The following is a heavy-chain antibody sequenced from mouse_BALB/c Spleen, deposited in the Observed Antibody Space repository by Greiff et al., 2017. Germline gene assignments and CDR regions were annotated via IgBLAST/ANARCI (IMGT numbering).Heavy chain of an antibody. CDR1: GYAFSSYW. D-gene: IGHD2-14*01. J-gene: IGHJ4*01. CDR3: ARSHRPYAMDY. V-gene: IGHV1-80*01. CDR2: IYPGDGDT. Sequence: VKLMESGAELVRPGSSVKISCKASGYAFSSYWMNWVKQRPGQGLEWIGQIYPGDGDTKYNGKFKGKATLTADKSSSTAYMKLSSLTSEDSAVYCCARSHRPYAMDYWGQGTSVTVSS.